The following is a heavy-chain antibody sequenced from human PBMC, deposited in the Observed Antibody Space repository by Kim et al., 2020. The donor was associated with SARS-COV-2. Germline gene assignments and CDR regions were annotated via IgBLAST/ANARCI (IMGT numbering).Heavy chain of an antibody. Sequence: QKVTGRVTITRDASASTAYMELSSLRSEDTAVYYCARDGTTRNGGYYFDYWGQGALVTVSS. J-gene: IGHJ4*02. CDR3: ARDGTTRNGGYYFDY. D-gene: IGHD1-1*01. V-gene: IGHV1-3*01.